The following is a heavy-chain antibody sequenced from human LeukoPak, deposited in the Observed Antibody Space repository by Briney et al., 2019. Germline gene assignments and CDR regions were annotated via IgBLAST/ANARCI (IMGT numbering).Heavy chain of an antibody. CDR1: GYTFTSYG. Sequence: ASVKVSCKASGYTFTSYGISWVRQAPGQGLEWMGWISAYNGNTNYAQKLQGRVTMTRDTSISTAYMELSRLRSDDTAVYYCASRLEPSGYSSGWDLDYWGQGTLVTVSS. CDR2: ISAYNGNT. V-gene: IGHV1-18*01. D-gene: IGHD6-19*01. CDR3: ASRLEPSGYSSGWDLDY. J-gene: IGHJ4*02.